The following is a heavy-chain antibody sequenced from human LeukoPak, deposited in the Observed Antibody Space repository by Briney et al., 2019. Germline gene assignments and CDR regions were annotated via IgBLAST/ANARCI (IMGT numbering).Heavy chain of an antibody. Sequence: ASVKVSCKASGYTFTGYHIHWVRQAPGQGLEWMGIINPSGGSTSYAQKFQGRVTMTRDTSTSTVYMELSSLRSEDTAVYYCAREESSSSDYMDVWGKGTTVTVSS. CDR2: INPSGGST. CDR1: GYTFTGYH. CDR3: AREESSSSDYMDV. D-gene: IGHD6-6*01. V-gene: IGHV1-46*03. J-gene: IGHJ6*03.